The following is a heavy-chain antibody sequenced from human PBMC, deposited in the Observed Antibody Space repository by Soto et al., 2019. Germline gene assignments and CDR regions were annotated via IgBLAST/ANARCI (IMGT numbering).Heavy chain of an antibody. CDR2: IYTSGST. J-gene: IGHJ5*02. Sequence: PSETLSLTCTVSGGSISSYYWSWIRQPAGKGLEWIGRIYTSGSTNYNPSLKSRVTMSVDTSKNQFSLKLSSVTAADTAVYYCAKCGASNTCIPTGFDPWGQGTLVTVSS. CDR1: GGSISSYY. CDR3: AKCGASNTCIPTGFDP. V-gene: IGHV4-4*07. D-gene: IGHD2-15*01.